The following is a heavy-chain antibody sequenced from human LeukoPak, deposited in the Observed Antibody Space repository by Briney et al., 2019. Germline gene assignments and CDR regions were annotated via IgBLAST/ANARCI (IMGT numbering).Heavy chain of an antibody. CDR2: ISSSSSYT. Sequence: GGSLRLSCAASGFTFSDYYMSWIRQAPGKGLEWVSYISSSSSYTNYADSVKGRFTISRDNAKNSLYLQMNSLRAEDTAVYYCARDLSIWGVPCMDVWGQGTTVTVSS. CDR1: GFTFSDYY. V-gene: IGHV3-11*06. D-gene: IGHD3-10*01. CDR3: ARDLSIWGVPCMDV. J-gene: IGHJ6*02.